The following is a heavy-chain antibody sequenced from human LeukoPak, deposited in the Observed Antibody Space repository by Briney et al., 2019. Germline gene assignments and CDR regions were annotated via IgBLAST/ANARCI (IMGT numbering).Heavy chain of an antibody. CDR3: ARDATGTTSYYYYMDV. Sequence: ASVKVSCKASGYTFSGFYIHWVRQAPGQGLEWMGWINPNSGVTNYAQKFQGRVTMTRDTSISTAYMELSRLRSDDTAVYYCARDATGTTSYYYYMDVWGKGTTVTISS. V-gene: IGHV1-2*02. CDR2: INPNSGVT. J-gene: IGHJ6*03. CDR1: GYTFSGFY. D-gene: IGHD1-1*01.